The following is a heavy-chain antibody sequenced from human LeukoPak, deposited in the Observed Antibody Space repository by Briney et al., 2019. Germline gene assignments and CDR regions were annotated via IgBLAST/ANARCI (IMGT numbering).Heavy chain of an antibody. CDR3: ARDPPLVRGY. D-gene: IGHD3-10*01. CDR2: IYYSGST. Sequence: SETLSLTCTVSGGSISSSSYYWGWIRQPPGKGLEWIGSIYYSGSTYYNPSLKSRVTISVDTSKNQFSLKLSSVTAAGTAVYYCARDPPLVRGYWGQGTLVTVSS. J-gene: IGHJ4*02. CDR1: GGSISSSSYY. V-gene: IGHV4-39*07.